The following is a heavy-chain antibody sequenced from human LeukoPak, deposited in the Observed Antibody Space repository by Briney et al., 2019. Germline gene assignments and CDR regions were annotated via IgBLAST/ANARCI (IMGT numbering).Heavy chain of an antibody. V-gene: IGHV3-23*01. D-gene: IGHD2-2*01. CDR2: ISGSGGST. J-gene: IGHJ4*02. Sequence: PGGSLRLSCAASGFTFSSYAMSWVRQAPGKGLEWVSAISGSGGSTYYADSVKGRFTISRDNAENSLYLQMNSLRAEDTAVYYCARLANYAPDYWGQGTLVTVSS. CDR1: GFTFSSYA. CDR3: ARLANYAPDY.